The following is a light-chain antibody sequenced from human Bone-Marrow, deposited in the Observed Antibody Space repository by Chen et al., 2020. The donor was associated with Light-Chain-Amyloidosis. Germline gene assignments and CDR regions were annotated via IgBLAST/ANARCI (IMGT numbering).Light chain of an antibody. CDR2: DDS. J-gene: IGLJ3*02. CDR3: QVWDRSSDRPV. Sequence: SYVLTQPSSVSVAPGQTATIACGGNNIGSTSVHWYQQTPGQAPLLVVYDDSDRPSGIPGRLSGSNSGKTATLTISRVEAGDEDDYYCQVWDRSSDRPVFGGGTKLTVL. V-gene: IGLV3-21*02. CDR1: NIGSTS.